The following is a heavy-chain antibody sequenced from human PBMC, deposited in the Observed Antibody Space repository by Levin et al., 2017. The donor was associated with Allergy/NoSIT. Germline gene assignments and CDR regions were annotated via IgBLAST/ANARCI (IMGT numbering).Heavy chain of an antibody. CDR3: ARLFNGCPGDI. J-gene: IGHJ3*02. D-gene: IGHD5-24*01. CDR2: IYYRGNV. CDR1: GGSISTSTYH. Sequence: SSETLSLTCTVSGGSISTSTYHWGWIRQPPGTGLEWIGSIYYRGNVYYSPSLESRVTLFVDTSNNHFSLKLRSVTAADTAMYYCARLFNGCPGDIWGQGTMVTVSS. V-gene: IGHV4-39*02.